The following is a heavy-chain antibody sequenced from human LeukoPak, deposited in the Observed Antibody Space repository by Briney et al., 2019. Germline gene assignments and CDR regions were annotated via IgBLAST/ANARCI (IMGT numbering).Heavy chain of an antibody. CDR1: GGSISSSSYY. Sequence: KPSETLSLTCTVSGGSISSSSYYWGWIRQPPGKGQEWIGSIYYSGSTYYNPSLKSRVTISVDTSKNQFSLKLSSVTAADTAVYYCATLGFVVVVAATSHFDYWGQGTLVTVSS. J-gene: IGHJ4*02. D-gene: IGHD2-15*01. CDR3: ATLGFVVVVAATSHFDY. CDR2: IYYSGST. V-gene: IGHV4-39*01.